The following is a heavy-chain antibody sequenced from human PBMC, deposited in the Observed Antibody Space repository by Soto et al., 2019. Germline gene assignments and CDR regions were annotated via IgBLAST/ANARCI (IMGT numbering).Heavy chain of an antibody. J-gene: IGHJ4*02. D-gene: IGHD1-1*01. CDR1: GYTFTSYG. CDR2: ISAHNGNT. Sequence: QVHLVQSGAEVKKPGASVKVSCKASGYTFTSYGITWVRQAPGQGLEWMGWISAHNGNTDYAQKLQGRVIVTRDTSTSTAYRDVRILISDYTGVYDGAIGRYRDYWGQGALVTVSS. CDR3: AIGRYRDY. V-gene: IGHV1-18*01.